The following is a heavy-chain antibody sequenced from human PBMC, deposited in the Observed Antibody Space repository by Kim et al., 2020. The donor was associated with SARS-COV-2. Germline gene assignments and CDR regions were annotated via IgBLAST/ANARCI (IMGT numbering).Heavy chain of an antibody. CDR1: GFTFSTYG. V-gene: IGHV3-23*01. CDR3: AKDRQQLANFDY. J-gene: IGHJ4*02. CDR2: IGGSGGST. Sequence: GGSLRLSCAASGFTFSTYGMSWVRQAPGKGLDWVSGIGGSGGSTYYADSVKGRFTISRDNSKNTLHLQMNSLRVEDTAVYYCAKDRQQLANFDYWGQGTLVTVSS. D-gene: IGHD6-13*01.